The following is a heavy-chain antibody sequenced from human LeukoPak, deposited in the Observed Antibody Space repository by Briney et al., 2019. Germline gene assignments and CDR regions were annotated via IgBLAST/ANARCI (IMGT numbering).Heavy chain of an antibody. V-gene: IGHV1-45*02. J-gene: IGHJ4*02. CDR2: ITPFNGNT. Sequence: SVKVSCKASGYTFTGYYMHWVRQAPGQGLEWMGWITPFNGNTNYAQKFQDRVTITRDRSMSTAYMELSSLRSEDTAMYYCASDSSGYFNFDYWGQGTLVTVSS. CDR1: GYTFTGYY. D-gene: IGHD3-22*01. CDR3: ASDSSGYFNFDY.